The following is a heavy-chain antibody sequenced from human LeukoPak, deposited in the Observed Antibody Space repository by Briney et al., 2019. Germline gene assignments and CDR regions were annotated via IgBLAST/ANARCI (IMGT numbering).Heavy chain of an antibody. V-gene: IGHV3-30*01. CDR1: GFTFSSYA. Sequence: GGSLRLSCAASGFTFSSYAMHWVRQAPGKGLEWVAVISYDGSNKYYADSVKGRFTISRDNSKNTLYLQMNSLRAEDTAVYYCARELRGDYYDSSGYYSRGAFDIWGQGTMVTVSS. CDR3: ARELRGDYYDSSGYYSRGAFDI. D-gene: IGHD3-22*01. J-gene: IGHJ3*02. CDR2: ISYDGSNK.